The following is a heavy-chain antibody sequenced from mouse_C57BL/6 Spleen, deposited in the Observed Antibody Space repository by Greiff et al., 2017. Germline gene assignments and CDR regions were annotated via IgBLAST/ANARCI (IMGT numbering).Heavy chain of an antibody. CDR3: ASVYYSNPFAY. CDR2: IYPGAGDT. V-gene: IGHV1-80*01. Sequence: QVQLQQSGAELVKPGASVKISCKASGYAFRSYWMNWVKQRPGTGLEWIGQIYPGAGDTNYNGKFKGKATLTADKSSSTAYMQLSSLTSEDSAVYFCASVYYSNPFAYWGQGTLVTVSA. J-gene: IGHJ3*01. CDR1: GYAFRSYW. D-gene: IGHD2-5*01.